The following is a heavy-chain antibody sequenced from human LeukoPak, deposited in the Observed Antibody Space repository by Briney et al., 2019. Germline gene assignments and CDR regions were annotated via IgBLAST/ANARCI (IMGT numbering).Heavy chain of an antibody. D-gene: IGHD2-8*01. J-gene: IGHJ1*01. CDR2: ISGSGGST. CDR1: GFTFSSYA. Sequence: QPGGSLRLSCAASGFTFSSYAMRWLRQAPGKGVEWVSAISGSGGSTYYADSVKGRFTISRDNSKNPLYLKMNSLRAEDTAVYYCAIPPYIGSTNGVCGDFQHWGQGTLVTVSS. CDR3: AIPPYIGSTNGVCGDFQH. V-gene: IGHV3-23*01.